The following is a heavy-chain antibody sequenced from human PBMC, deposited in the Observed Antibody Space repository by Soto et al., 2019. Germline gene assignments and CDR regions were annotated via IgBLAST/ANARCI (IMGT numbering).Heavy chain of an antibody. CDR3: ARDRRADSSSRYARNSFDP. V-gene: IGHV1-46*01. D-gene: IGHD2-2*01. Sequence: QVQLVQSGAEVRKPGASVKTSGKASGYTFTSYYLHWVRQAPGQGLEWVGIINPGGGTTPSAQKFQDICTMTRDTFTSTVYMEMRSLRSEVSAVYYCARDRRADSSSRYARNSFDPWGYGAL. CDR2: INPGGGTT. CDR1: GYTFTSYY. J-gene: IGHJ5*02.